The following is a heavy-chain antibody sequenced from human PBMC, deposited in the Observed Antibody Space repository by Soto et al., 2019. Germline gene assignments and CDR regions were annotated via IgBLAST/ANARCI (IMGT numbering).Heavy chain of an antibody. CDR2: IIPIFDTA. V-gene: IGHV1-69*01. Sequence: ASVKVSCKATGRTFSDSTINWVRQAPGQRLEWMGGIIPIFDTANYAEKFQGRVTITADESTSTSYMEVSSLRSEDTAVYYCARNGTLTGFSYGMDVWGQGTMVTVSS. CDR1: GRTFSDST. J-gene: IGHJ6*02. CDR3: ARNGTLTGFSYGMDV. D-gene: IGHD1-1*01.